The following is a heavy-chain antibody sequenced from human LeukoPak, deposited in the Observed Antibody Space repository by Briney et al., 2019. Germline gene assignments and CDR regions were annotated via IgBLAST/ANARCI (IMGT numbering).Heavy chain of an antibody. Sequence: GGSLRLSCAASGSTFSNAWMSWVRQAPGKGLEWVGRIKSKTYGGTTDYVAPVKGRFTISRDDSKNTLYLQMNSLKTEDTAVYYCTTRGGSFSIFDYWGQGTLVTVSS. CDR1: GSTFSNAW. J-gene: IGHJ4*02. D-gene: IGHD1-26*01. V-gene: IGHV3-15*01. CDR2: IKSKTYGGTT. CDR3: TTRGGSFSIFDY.